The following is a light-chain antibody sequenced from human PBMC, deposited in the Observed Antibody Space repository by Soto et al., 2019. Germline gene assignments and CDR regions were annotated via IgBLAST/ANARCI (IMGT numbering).Light chain of an antibody. J-gene: IGKJ5*01. CDR3: QQYGTSEII. CDR1: QTLSNSS. CDR2: DTS. Sequence: EIVLTQSPGTLSLSPGERATLSCRASQTLSNSSIAWYQQKPGQAPRLLIYDTSSRATGVPDRYSASGSGTDFTLTISRLEPEDFAVFFCQQYGTSEIIFGQGTRLEIK. V-gene: IGKV3-20*01.